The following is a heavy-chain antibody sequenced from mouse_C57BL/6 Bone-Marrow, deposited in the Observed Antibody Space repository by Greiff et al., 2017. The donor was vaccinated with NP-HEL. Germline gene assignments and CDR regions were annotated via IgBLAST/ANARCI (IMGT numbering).Heavy chain of an antibody. CDR3: AGSGVWFAY. CDR1: GYTFTSYG. CDR2: IYPRSGNT. Sequence: QVHVKQSGAELARPGASVKLSCKASGYTFTSYGISWVKQRTGQGLEWIGEIYPRSGNTYYNEKFKGKATLTADKSSSTAYMELRSLTSEDSAVYFCAGSGVWFAYWGQGTLVTVSA. V-gene: IGHV1-81*01. J-gene: IGHJ3*01.